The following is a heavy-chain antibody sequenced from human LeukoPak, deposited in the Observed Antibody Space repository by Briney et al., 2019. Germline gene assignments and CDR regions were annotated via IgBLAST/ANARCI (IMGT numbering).Heavy chain of an antibody. CDR3: ARGQFYHDSTGYYL. Sequence: PSETLSLTCAVYGGSFSGYYWSWIRQPPGKGLEWIGETNHSGSTNYNPSLKSRVTISVDTSKKQFSLKLNFVTAADTAMYYCARGQFYHDSTGYYLWGQGTLVTVSS. V-gene: IGHV4-34*01. CDR1: GGSFSGYY. J-gene: IGHJ5*02. D-gene: IGHD3-22*01. CDR2: TNHSGST.